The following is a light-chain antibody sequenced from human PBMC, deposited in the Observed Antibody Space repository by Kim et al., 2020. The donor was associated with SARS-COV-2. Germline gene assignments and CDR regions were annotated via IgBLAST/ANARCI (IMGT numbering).Light chain of an antibody. V-gene: IGKV3-11*01. J-gene: IGKJ4*01. CDR1: QGVSSY. CDR3: QQRSNWPLT. Sequence: LSPGERAALPCRASQGVSSYLAWYQQKPGQAPRLLIYDASNRATGIPARFSGSGSGTDFTLTISSLEPEDFAVYYCQQRSNWPLTFGGGTKVDIK. CDR2: DAS.